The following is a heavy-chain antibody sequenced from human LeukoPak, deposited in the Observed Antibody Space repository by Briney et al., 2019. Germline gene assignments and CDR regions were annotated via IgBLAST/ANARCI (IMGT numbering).Heavy chain of an antibody. CDR2: ICYSGST. D-gene: IGHD1-1*01. J-gene: IGHJ3*02. CDR3: ARDRFFDWNDSDAFDI. CDR1: GGSISSYY. Sequence: SETLSLTCTVSGGSISSYYWSWIRQPPGKGLEWIGYICYSGSTNYNPSLKSRVTISVDTSKNQFSLKLSSVTAADTAVYYCARDRFFDWNDSDAFDIWGQGTMVTASS. V-gene: IGHV4-59*01.